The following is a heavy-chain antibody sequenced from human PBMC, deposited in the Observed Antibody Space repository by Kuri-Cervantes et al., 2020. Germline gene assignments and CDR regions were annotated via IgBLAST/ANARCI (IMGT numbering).Heavy chain of an antibody. CDR3: ARGTPAMAFDI. V-gene: IGHV3-53*01. Sequence: GESLKISCAASGLTVSNNYMTWVRQAPGKGLEWVSVIYSGGSTYYADSVKGRFTISRDNSKNTLFLEMDSLRAEDTAVYYCARGTPAMAFDIWGQGTMVTVSS. CDR1: GLTVSNNY. J-gene: IGHJ3*02. CDR2: IYSGGST.